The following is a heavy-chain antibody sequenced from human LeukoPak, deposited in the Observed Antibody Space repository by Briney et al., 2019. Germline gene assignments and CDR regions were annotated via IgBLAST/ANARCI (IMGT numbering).Heavy chain of an antibody. D-gene: IGHD4-23*01. J-gene: IGHJ6*03. CDR2: ISPSGST. V-gene: IGHV4-4*09. CDR3: ARHLPTTVIRGSYTYPMDV. CDR1: GASISDYY. Sequence: PSETLSLTCTVSGASISDYYWSWIRQPPGKGLEWIAYISPSGSTNYNPSLKSRLTISVDTSKNQFSPNLNSVTAADTAVFHCARHLPTTVIRGSYTYPMDVWGKGTTVTVSS.